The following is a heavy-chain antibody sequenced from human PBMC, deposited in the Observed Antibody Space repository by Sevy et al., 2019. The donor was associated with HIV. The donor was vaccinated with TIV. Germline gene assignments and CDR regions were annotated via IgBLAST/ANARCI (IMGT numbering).Heavy chain of an antibody. CDR1: GYTFTGYY. D-gene: IGHD6-19*01. V-gene: IGHV1-2*06. CDR3: ARYPSPIAVAGTRRNWFDP. CDR2: INPNSGGT. Sequence: ASVKVSCKASGYTFTGYYMHWVRQAPGQGLEWMGRINPNSGGTNYAQKFQGRVTMTRDTSISTAYMELSRLRSDDTAVYYWARYPSPIAVAGTRRNWFDPWGQGTLVTVSS. J-gene: IGHJ5*02.